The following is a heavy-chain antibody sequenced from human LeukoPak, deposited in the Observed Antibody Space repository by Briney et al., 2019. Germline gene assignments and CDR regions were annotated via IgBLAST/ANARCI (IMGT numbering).Heavy chain of an antibody. CDR2: IYTSGST. V-gene: IGHV4-4*09. J-gene: IGHJ4*02. D-gene: IGHD2-21*02. CDR1: GGSISSYY. Sequence: SETLSLTCTVSGGSISSYYWSWIRQPPGKGLEWIGYIYTSGSTNYNPSLKSRVTISVDTSKNQFSLKLSSVTAADTAVYYCERHTAQFDYWGQGTLVTVSS. CDR3: ERHTAQFDY.